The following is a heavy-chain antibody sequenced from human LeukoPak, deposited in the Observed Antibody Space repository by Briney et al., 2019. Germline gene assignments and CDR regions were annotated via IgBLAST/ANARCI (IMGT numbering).Heavy chain of an antibody. CDR2: ISAYNGNT. CDR3: ARVTGPYDPFDY. V-gene: IGHV1-18*01. Sequence: GSVKVSCKASGYTFTSYGISWVRQAPGQGLEWMGWISAYNGNTNYAQKPQGRVTMTTDTSTSTAYMELRSLRSDDTAVYYCARVTGPYDPFDYWGQGTLVTVSS. J-gene: IGHJ4*02. D-gene: IGHD5-12*01. CDR1: GYTFTSYG.